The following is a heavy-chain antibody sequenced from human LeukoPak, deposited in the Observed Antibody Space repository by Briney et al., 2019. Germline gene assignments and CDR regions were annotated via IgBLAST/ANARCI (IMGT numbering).Heavy chain of an antibody. CDR2: INPNSGGT. D-gene: IGHD2-2*01. V-gene: IGHV1-2*06. Sequence: GASVKVSCKASGYTFTGYYMHWVRQAPGQGLEWMGRINPNSGGTNYAQKFQGRVTMTRDTSISTAYMELSRLRSDDTAVYYCARWEISTSRYYYYYYGMDVWGQGTTVTVSS. J-gene: IGHJ6*02. CDR1: GYTFTGYY. CDR3: ARWEISTSRYYYYYYGMDV.